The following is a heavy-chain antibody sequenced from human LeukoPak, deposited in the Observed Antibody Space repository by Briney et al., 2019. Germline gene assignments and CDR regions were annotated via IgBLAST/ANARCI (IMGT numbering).Heavy chain of an antibody. D-gene: IGHD5-24*01. Sequence: KPSETLSLTCTVSGDSISSYYWSWIRQPPGKGLEYIGYINYSGSSNYNPSLKSRVTMSVDTSENQFSLKLSSVTAADTAVYYCARAGPRRDGYNLDYWGQGTLVTVSS. V-gene: IGHV4-59*01. CDR2: INYSGSS. CDR3: ARAGPRRDGYNLDY. J-gene: IGHJ4*02. CDR1: GDSISSYY.